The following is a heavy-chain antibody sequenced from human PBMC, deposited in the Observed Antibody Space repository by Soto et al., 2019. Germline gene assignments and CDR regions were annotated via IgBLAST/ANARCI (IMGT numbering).Heavy chain of an antibody. D-gene: IGHD2-15*01. CDR2: IYADGTI. Sequence: EVQLVDSGGGLVQPGGSLRLSCAASGFSVSSSYMNWVRQAPGKGLEWVSVIYADGTIYYAASVQGRFTVSRDDSKNTLHLQMNSLRAEDTAVYYCAKEGSDVYNARDAFDIWGQGTMVSVAS. V-gene: IGHV3-66*01. CDR1: GFSVSSSY. J-gene: IGHJ3*02. CDR3: AKEGSDVYNARDAFDI.